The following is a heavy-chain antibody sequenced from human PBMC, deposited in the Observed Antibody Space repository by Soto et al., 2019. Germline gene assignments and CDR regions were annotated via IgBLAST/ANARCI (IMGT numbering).Heavy chain of an antibody. CDR3: AREKWFGQTPFDS. Sequence: GASVKVSCKASGFTLNDFGVSWVRQAPGQGLEWMGWISGYDGNTNFAQKYEGRVTMTIDPSTSTAYMELRNLRSDDTAMYYCAREKWFGQTPFDSWGQGTLVTVSS. D-gene: IGHD3-10*01. CDR2: ISGYDGNT. V-gene: IGHV1-18*01. J-gene: IGHJ4*02. CDR1: GFTLNDFG.